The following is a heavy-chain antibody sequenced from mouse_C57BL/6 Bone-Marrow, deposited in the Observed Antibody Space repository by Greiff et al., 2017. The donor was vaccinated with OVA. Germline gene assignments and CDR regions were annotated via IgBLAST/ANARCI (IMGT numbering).Heavy chain of an antibody. J-gene: IGHJ1*03. CDR3: ATPFYYGSSPSYWYFDV. Sequence: QVQLQQSGPELVKPGASVKISCKASGYAFSSSWMNWVKQRPGKGLEWIGRIYPGDGDTNYNGQFKGKATLTADKSSSTAYMQLSSLTSEDSAVYFCATPFYYGSSPSYWYFDVWGTGTTVTVSS. CDR2: IYPGDGDT. D-gene: IGHD1-1*01. CDR1: GYAFSSSW. V-gene: IGHV1-82*01.